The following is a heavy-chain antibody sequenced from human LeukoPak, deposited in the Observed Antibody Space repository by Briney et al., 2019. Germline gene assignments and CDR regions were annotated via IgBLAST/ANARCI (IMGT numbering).Heavy chain of an antibody. J-gene: IGHJ6*03. D-gene: IGHD6-19*01. CDR3: ARNSEWLVVGYYYYYMDV. CDR2: ISSSSSYI. Sequence: GGSLRLSCAASGFTFSSYSMNWVRQAPGKGLEWVSSISSSSSYIYYVDSVKGRFTISRDNAKNSLYLQMNSLRAEDTAVYYCARNSEWLVVGYYYYYMDVWDKGTTVTVSS. CDR1: GFTFSSYS. V-gene: IGHV3-21*01.